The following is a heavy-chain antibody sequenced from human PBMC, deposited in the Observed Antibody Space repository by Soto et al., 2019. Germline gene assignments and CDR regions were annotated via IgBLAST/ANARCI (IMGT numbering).Heavy chain of an antibody. D-gene: IGHD4-4*01. CDR3: ARDNDRLQFGGNYYCILDV. V-gene: IGHV1-69*12. J-gene: IGHJ6*02. Sequence: QVQLVQSGAEMMEPGSSVKVSCKTSGGTFSSSAISWLRQAPGQGLEWMGGIIPLFRTPDYAQKFQGRVTLVADEYTSTAYMELSSLRSEDTAVYYCARDNDRLQFGGNYYCILDVWGQGTTITVSS. CDR2: IIPLFRTP. CDR1: GGTFSSSA.